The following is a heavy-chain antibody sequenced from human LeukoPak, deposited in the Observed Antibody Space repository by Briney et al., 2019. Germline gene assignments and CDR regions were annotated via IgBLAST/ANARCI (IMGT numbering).Heavy chain of an antibody. CDR1: AYTFTISG. D-gene: IGHD5-18*01. V-gene: IGHV1-18*01. Sequence: SVKFSSNTSAYTFTISGITWVRSARRQGIEWMGCISVFTGETITTQKPQGRVTMTTDTSASTGYMELRSLRSDDTAVYYCARGSREIYSSPDYWGQGTLVTVSS. CDR2: ISVFTGET. J-gene: IGHJ4*02. CDR3: ARGSREIYSSPDY.